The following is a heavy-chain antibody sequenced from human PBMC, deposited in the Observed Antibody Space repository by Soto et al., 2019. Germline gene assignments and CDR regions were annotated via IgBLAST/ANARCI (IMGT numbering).Heavy chain of an antibody. CDR2: IYYSGST. D-gene: IGHD1-26*01. Sequence: QVQLQESGPGLVKPSETLSFSCTLSDASMSPNSWNWIRQPPGKGLEWIGYIYYSGSTNYNPPLKSRVTISIDTSKNQFSLNLKSVTAADTAVYFCARGRTVGGLFDYWGQGKLVIVSS. J-gene: IGHJ4*02. CDR1: DASMSPNS. CDR3: ARGRTVGGLFDY. V-gene: IGHV4-59*01.